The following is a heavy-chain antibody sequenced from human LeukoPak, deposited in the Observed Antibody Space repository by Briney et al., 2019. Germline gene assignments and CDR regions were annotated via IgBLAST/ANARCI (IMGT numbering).Heavy chain of an antibody. Sequence: GASVKVSCKASGGTFSSYAISWVRQAPGQGLEWMGWINPNSGGTNYAQKFQGRVTMTRDTSISTAYMELSRLRSDDTAVYYCAVIARGAFDIWGQGTMVTVSS. D-gene: IGHD2/OR15-2a*01. CDR1: GGTFSSYA. CDR2: INPNSGGT. V-gene: IGHV1-2*02. J-gene: IGHJ3*02. CDR3: AVIARGAFDI.